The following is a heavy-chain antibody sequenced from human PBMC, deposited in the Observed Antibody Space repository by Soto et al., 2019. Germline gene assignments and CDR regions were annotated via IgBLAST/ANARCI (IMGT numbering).Heavy chain of an antibody. Sequence: GGSLRLSCAASGFTFSSYAMSWVRQAPGKGLEWVSAISGSGGSTYYADSVKGRFTISRDNSKNTLYLQMNSLRAEDTAVYYCAKDLVRFFGAGQAWFDYWGQGTPVTVSS. J-gene: IGHJ4*02. CDR2: ISGSGGST. V-gene: IGHV3-23*01. D-gene: IGHD3-3*01. CDR1: GFTFSSYA. CDR3: AKDLVRFFGAGQAWFDY.